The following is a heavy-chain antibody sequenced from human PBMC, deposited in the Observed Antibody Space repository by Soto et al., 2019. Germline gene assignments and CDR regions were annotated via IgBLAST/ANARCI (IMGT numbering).Heavy chain of an antibody. Sequence: GGSLSLSCAASGFNLTNAWINWVRQAPGKGLEWVGRIKSKTDGGTDYAEPVKGRFAISRDDSNNMVYLQMNSLRTEDTAVYYCTTDSYSSIRIVRFDNWGHGTLVTVSS. CDR2: IKSKTDGGT. CDR1: GFNLTNAW. V-gene: IGHV3-15*07. D-gene: IGHD2-2*01. J-gene: IGHJ4*01. CDR3: TTDSYSSIRIVRFDN.